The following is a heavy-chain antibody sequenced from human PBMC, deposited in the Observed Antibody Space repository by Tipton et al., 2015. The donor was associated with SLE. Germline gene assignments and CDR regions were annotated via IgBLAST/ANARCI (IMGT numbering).Heavy chain of an antibody. Sequence: SLRLSCAASGFTFSNYGMYWVRPAPGKGLGWVAYIRFDSTRKYYADSVEGRLTVSRDNSKNTLYLQINSLRPEDTAVYYCARDPPPYCSSTSCQMIYLDYWGRGTLVTGSS. J-gene: IGHJ4*02. D-gene: IGHD2-2*01. CDR1: GFTFSNYG. CDR2: IRFDSTRK. V-gene: IGHV3-33*07. CDR3: ARDPPPYCSSTSCQMIYLDY.